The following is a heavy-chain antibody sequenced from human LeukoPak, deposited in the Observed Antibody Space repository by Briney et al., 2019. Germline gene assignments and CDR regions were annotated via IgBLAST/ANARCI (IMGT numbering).Heavy chain of an antibody. J-gene: IGHJ4*02. CDR2: ISGSGGST. D-gene: IGHD6-19*01. Sequence: PGGSLRLSCAASGFTFSSYGMSWVRQAPGKGLEWVSAISGSGGSTYYADSVKGRFTISRDNSKNTLYLQMNSLRAEDTAVYYCAKVAVDSSGWFSGVDGLDYWGQGTLVTVSS. V-gene: IGHV3-23*01. CDR1: GFTFSSYG. CDR3: AKVAVDSSGWFSGVDGLDY.